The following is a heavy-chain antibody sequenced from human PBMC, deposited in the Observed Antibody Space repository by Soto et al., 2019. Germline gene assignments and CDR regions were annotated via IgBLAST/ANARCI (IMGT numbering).Heavy chain of an antibody. J-gene: IGHJ4*02. CDR2: INRDGSST. Sequence: GGSLRLSCAASGFTFSNYWMHWVRQAPGKGLVWVSRINRDGSSTSYADSVKGRVTISRDNAKNTLYLQMNSLRAEDTAVYYCTRVREMTTIGFSYWGQGTLVTVS. V-gene: IGHV3-74*01. D-gene: IGHD4-4*01. CDR1: GFTFSNYW. CDR3: TRVREMTTIGFSY.